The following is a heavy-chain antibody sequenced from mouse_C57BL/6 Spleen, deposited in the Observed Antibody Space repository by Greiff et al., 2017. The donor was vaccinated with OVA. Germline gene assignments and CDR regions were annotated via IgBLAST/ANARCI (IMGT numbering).Heavy chain of an antibody. Sequence: QVQLQQSGAELARPGASVKLSCKASGYTFTSYGISWVKQRTGQGLEWIGEIYPRSGNTYYNEKFKGKATLTADKSSSTAYMELRSLTSEDSAVYVCARGYGSSYVGYFDYWGQGTTLTVAS. D-gene: IGHD1-1*01. CDR1: GYTFTSYG. V-gene: IGHV1-81*01. CDR3: ARGYGSSYVGYFDY. J-gene: IGHJ2*01. CDR2: IYPRSGNT.